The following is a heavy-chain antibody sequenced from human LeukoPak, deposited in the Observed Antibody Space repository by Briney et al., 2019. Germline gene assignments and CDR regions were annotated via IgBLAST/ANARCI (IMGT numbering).Heavy chain of an antibody. D-gene: IGHD1-26*01. CDR2: IYYSGST. V-gene: IGHV4-39*01. CDR1: GDSISSSGYY. CDR3: TVRDRGSYNVVDI. Sequence: PSETLSLTCTVSGDSISSSGYYWGWIRQPPGKGLEWIGSIYYSGSTYYNPSLKSRVTISVDTSNNQFSLKLSSVTAADTAVYYATVRDRGSYNVVDIWGQGTMVTVSS. J-gene: IGHJ3*02.